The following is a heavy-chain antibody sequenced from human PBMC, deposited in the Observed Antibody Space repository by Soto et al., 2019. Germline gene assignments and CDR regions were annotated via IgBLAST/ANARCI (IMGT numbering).Heavy chain of an antibody. J-gene: IGHJ3*02. CDR1: GFTFSSYA. Sequence: GGSLRLSCAASGFTFSSYAMSWVRQAPGKGLEWVSAISGSGGSTYYADSVKGRFTISRDNSKNTLYLQMNSLRAEDTAVYYCARPYDIFTGYYMGLVAFDIWGQGTMVTV. CDR2: ISGSGGST. V-gene: IGHV3-23*01. D-gene: IGHD3-9*01. CDR3: ARPYDIFTGYYMGLVAFDI.